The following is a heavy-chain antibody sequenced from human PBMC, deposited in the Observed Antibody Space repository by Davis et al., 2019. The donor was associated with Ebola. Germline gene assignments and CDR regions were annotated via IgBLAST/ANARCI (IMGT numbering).Heavy chain of an antibody. V-gene: IGHV1-69*13. Sequence: AASVKVSCKASGYTFTSYGISWVRQAPGQGLEWMGGIIPIFGTANYAQKFQGRVTITADESTSTAYMEVGILRSDDTAVYYCARAQFPTTSDHWGQGTLVTVSS. CDR2: IIPIFGTA. CDR1: GYTFTSYG. J-gene: IGHJ4*02. D-gene: IGHD1-1*01. CDR3: ARAQFPTTSDH.